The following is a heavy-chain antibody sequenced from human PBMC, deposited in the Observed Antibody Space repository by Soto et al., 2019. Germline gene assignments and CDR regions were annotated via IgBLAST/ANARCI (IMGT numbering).Heavy chain of an antibody. CDR1: ECTCISYS. D-gene: IGHD3-16*01. Sequence: GVPLILCCGSAECTCISYSISWIRQDPGKGLEWVSAISGSGGSTYYADSVKGRLTISRDNSKNTVFLQMNTLRAEDTAVYYCARDEIPMISFGGAFDYLGQGTQVTVSS. CDR2: ISGSGGST. J-gene: IGHJ4*02. V-gene: IGHV3-23*01. CDR3: ARDEIPMISFGGAFDY.